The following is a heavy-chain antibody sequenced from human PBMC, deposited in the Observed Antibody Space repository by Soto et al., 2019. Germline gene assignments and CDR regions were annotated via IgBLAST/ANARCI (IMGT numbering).Heavy chain of an antibody. V-gene: IGHV1-18*01. CDR2: ISAYNGNT. CDR1: GYTFTSYG. Sequence: ASVKVSCKASGYTFTSYGISWVRQAPGQGLEWMGWISAYNGNTNYAQKLQGRVTMTTDTSTSTAYMELRSLRSDDTAVYYCARDLPHPRAAVVPAATDNWFDPWGQGTLVTVSS. D-gene: IGHD2-2*01. CDR3: ARDLPHPRAAVVPAATDNWFDP. J-gene: IGHJ5*02.